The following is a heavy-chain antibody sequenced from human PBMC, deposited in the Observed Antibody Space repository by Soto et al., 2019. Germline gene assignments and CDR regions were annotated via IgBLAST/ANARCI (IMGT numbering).Heavy chain of an antibody. Sequence: GGSLRLSCAASGFTFSSYSMNWVRQAPGKGLEWVSSISSSSYIYYADSVKGRFTISRDNAKNSLYLQMNSLRAEDTAVYYCARDRGREAAIEYFQHWGQGTLVTVSS. CDR3: ARDRGREAAIEYFQH. D-gene: IGHD2-2*01. V-gene: IGHV3-21*01. CDR1: GFTFSSYS. CDR2: ISSSSYI. J-gene: IGHJ1*01.